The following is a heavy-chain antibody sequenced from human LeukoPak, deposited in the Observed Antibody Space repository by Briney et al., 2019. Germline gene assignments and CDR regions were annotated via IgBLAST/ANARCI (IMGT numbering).Heavy chain of an antibody. Sequence: GGSLRLSCAASGFTFSTYEMNWVRQAPGKGLERISYISSSGTTMHYADSVKGRFTISRDNAKNSLYLQMNCLRAEDTAIYYCARDRTTVAGVWFDPWGQGTLVTVSS. V-gene: IGHV3-48*03. CDR1: GFTFSTYE. CDR2: ISSSGTTM. J-gene: IGHJ5*02. CDR3: ARDRTTVAGVWFDP. D-gene: IGHD6-19*01.